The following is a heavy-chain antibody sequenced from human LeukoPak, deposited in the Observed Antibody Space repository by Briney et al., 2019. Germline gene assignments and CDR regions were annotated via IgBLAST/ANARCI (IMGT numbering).Heavy chain of an antibody. V-gene: IGHV6-1*01. Sequence: SQTLSLTCAISGDSVSSNSAAWNWIRQSPSRGLEWLGRTYYRSKWYNDYAVSVKSRITINPDTSKNQFPLQLNSVTPEDTAVYYCARDLRLYYDFWSGFDYWGQGTLVTVSS. CDR1: GDSVSSNSAA. D-gene: IGHD3-3*01. J-gene: IGHJ4*02. CDR3: ARDLRLYYDFWSGFDY. CDR2: TYYRSKWYN.